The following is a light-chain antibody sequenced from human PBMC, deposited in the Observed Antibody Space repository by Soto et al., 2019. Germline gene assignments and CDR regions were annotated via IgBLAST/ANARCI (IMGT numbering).Light chain of an antibody. J-gene: IGKJ5*01. CDR3: QQRSDSIT. V-gene: IGKV3D-20*02. CDR1: QTVSGNY. CDR2: GAS. Sequence: NVLTQSPGTLSLSPGERATLSCRASQTVSGNYVAWYQQKPGQTPRLLIYGASTRAPGIPARFSGRGSGADFTLTISSLEPEDFAVYYCQQRSDSITFGQGTRLEIK.